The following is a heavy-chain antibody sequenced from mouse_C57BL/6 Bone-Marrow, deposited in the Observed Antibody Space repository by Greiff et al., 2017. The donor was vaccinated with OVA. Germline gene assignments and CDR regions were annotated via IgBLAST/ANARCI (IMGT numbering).Heavy chain of an antibody. CDR2: SRNKANDYTT. D-gene: IGHD2-4*01. J-gene: IGHJ1*03. Sequence: EVKVVEFGGGLVQSGRSLRLSCATSGFTFSDFYMEWVRQAPGKGLEWIAASRNKANDYTTEYSASVKGRFIVSRDTSQSILYLQMNALRAEDTAIYYCARGYDYSSYWYFDVWGTGTTVTVSS. V-gene: IGHV7-1*01. CDR3: ARGYDYSSYWYFDV. CDR1: GFTFSDFY.